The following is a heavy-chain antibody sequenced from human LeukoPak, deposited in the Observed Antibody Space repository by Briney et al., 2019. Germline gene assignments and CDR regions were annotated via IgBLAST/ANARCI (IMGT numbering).Heavy chain of an antibody. D-gene: IGHD6-13*01. J-gene: IGHJ4*02. Sequence: GALELSCATSEFLFKGHLIDWVRPGSGEGLEWVANIKQDGSEKQYVDSVRGRFTISRDNAKNSLYLQMNSLRVEDTAVYYCARDGFVGAADYWGQGTLVTVSS. V-gene: IGHV3-7*01. CDR2: IKQDGSEK. CDR1: EFLFKGHL. CDR3: ARDGFVGAADY.